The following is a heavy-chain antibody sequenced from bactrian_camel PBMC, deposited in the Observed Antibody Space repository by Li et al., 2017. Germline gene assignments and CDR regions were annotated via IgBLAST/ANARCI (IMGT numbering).Heavy chain of an antibody. CDR1: ETYSSSC. Sequence: QVQLVESGGGSVQAGGSLRLACTASETYSSSCMAWFRQPPGKEREGVAAIDSDLTTMYSESVKGRFTISKDRAQNTLTLQMDNLESEDTAMYYCAATLWDCSLAALGRYNYWGRGTQVTVS. CDR3: AATLWDCSLAALGRYNY. CDR2: IDSDLTT. D-gene: IGHD3*01. J-gene: IGHJ4*01. V-gene: IGHV3S53*01.